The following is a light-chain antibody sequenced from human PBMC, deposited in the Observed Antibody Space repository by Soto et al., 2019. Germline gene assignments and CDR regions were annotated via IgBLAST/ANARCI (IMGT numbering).Light chain of an antibody. CDR1: NSDVGSHNL. Sequence: QSALIQPASVSGSPGQSITISCTGTNSDVGSHNLVSWYQQHPGKAPKLMIYEVSKRPSGVSNRFSGSKSGNTASLTISGLQAEDEAGYYCCSYAGRGGVFGGGTQLTVL. CDR2: EVS. V-gene: IGLV2-23*02. J-gene: IGLJ2*01. CDR3: CSYAGRGGV.